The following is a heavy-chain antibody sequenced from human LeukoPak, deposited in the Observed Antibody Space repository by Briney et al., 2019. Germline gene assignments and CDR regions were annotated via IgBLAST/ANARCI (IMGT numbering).Heavy chain of an antibody. Sequence: SETLSLTCTVSGGSISSYYWSWIRQPPGKGLEWIGYIYYSGSTNYNPSLKSRVTISVDTSKNQFSLKLSSETAADTAVYYCARGDYDSTYFDYWGQGTLVTVSS. CDR3: ARGDYDSTYFDY. J-gene: IGHJ4*02. CDR1: GGSISSYY. CDR2: IYYSGST. D-gene: IGHD3-22*01. V-gene: IGHV4-59*01.